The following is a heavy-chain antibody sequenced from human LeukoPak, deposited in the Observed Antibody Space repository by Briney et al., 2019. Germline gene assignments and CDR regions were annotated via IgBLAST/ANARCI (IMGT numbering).Heavy chain of an antibody. V-gene: IGHV3-21*01. Sequence: GGSLRLSCAASGFTFSSYSMNWVRQAPGKGLEWVSSISRSSSYIYYADSVKGRFTISRDNAKNSLYLQMNSLRAEDTAVYYCARLSYSGSYHPSDYWGQGTLVTVSS. CDR1: GFTFSSYS. CDR3: ARLSYSGSYHPSDY. CDR2: ISRSSSYI. D-gene: IGHD1-26*01. J-gene: IGHJ4*02.